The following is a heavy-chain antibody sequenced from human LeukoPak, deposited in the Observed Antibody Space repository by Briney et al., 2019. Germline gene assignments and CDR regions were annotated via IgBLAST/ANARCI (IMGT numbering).Heavy chain of an antibody. CDR1: GFTFSSYS. V-gene: IGHV3-21*01. J-gene: IGHJ4*02. CDR2: ISSSSSYI. D-gene: IGHD5-12*01. Sequence: GGSLRLSCAASGFTFSSYSMNWVRQAPRKGLEWVSSISSSSSYIYYADSVKGRFTISRDKAKNSLYLQMNSLRAEDTAIYYCAREGMVATFDYWGQGTLVTVSS. CDR3: AREGMVATFDY.